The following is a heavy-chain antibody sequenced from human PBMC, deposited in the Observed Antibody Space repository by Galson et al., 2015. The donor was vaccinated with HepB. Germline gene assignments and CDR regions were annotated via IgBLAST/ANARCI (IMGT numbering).Heavy chain of an antibody. V-gene: IGHV4-31*03. CDR1: GGSISTDGTY. CDR3: AREVVIEGFVTLES. D-gene: IGHD2-21*01. J-gene: IGHJ4*02. CDR2: IYNTGST. Sequence: TLSLTCTVSGGSISTDGTYWSWIRQHPGKGLEWIGYIYNTGSTYYNPSLESRLTISVDTSTNHFSLKLSTVTAADTAVYYCAREVVIEGFVTLESWSQGILVTVSS.